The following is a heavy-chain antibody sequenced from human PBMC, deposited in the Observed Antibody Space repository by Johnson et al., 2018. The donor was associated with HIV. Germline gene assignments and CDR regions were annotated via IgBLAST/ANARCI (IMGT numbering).Heavy chain of an antibody. V-gene: IGHV3-30*02. Sequence: QMLLVESGGGVVQPGGSLRLSCAASGFTFSTYGMHWVRQAPGKGLEWVAFIRFDGTNKYYADSVKGRFTISRDNSKKTLYLQMNSLRAEDTAVYYCATKGITVTTARAFDIWGQGTMVTVSS. CDR2: IRFDGTNK. CDR3: ATKGITVTTARAFDI. CDR1: GFTFSTYG. J-gene: IGHJ3*02. D-gene: IGHD4-11*01.